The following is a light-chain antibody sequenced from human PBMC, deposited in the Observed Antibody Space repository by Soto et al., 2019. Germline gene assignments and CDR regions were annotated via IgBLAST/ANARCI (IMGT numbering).Light chain of an antibody. CDR1: QSFTSN. CDR2: GAS. J-gene: IGKJ2*01. CDR3: HQYGTWPPT. Sequence: EIVMTQSPATLSVSPGERATLSCRASQSFTSNLAWYQQKPGQAPRRLIHGASVRTTGIPARFSGSGSGTEFSLTISRLQSEDFAVYYCHQYGTWPPTFGQGTTLEIK. V-gene: IGKV3D-15*01.